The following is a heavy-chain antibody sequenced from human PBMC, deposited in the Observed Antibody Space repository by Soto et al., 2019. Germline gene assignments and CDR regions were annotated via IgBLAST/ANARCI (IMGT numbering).Heavy chain of an antibody. J-gene: IGHJ5*02. CDR3: ARSVFP. CDR2: IYYSGST. CDR1: GGSISRFY. Sequence: PSETLSLTCTVSGGSISRFYWSWIRQHPGKGLEWIGYIYYSGSTYYNPSLKSRVTISVDTSKNQFSLKLMSVTAADTAVYYCARSVFPWGQGTLVTVSS. V-gene: IGHV4-59*06.